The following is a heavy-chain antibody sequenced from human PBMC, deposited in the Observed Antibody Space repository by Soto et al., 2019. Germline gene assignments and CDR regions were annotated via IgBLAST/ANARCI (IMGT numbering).Heavy chain of an antibody. CDR2: ISSDGSNE. J-gene: IGHJ6*01. CDR3: AKQISPYCSRVTCYDLYFYYAMDV. CDR1: GFPFSDYG. Sequence: QVQLVESGGGVVQPGRSLRLSCAASGFPFSDYGIHWVRQAPGKGLEWVAVISSDGSNEYYADSVKGRFTISRDNSKNTVSLQMNSLTTEHSASYYCAKQISPYCSRVTCYDLYFYYAMDVWGQGTTVTVSS. D-gene: IGHD2-2*01. V-gene: IGHV3-30*18.